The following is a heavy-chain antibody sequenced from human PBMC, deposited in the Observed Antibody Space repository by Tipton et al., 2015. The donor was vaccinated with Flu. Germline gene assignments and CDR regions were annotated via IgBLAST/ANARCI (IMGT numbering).Heavy chain of an antibody. CDR2: IYLSDT. CDR3: ARDPGAYYDFMTGHRSGNIYDV. J-gene: IGHJ3*01. CDR1: GESVSSGGYY. D-gene: IGHD3-9*01. Sequence: TLSLTCTVFGESVSSGGYYWTWIRHFPGKGLEWIGSIYLSDTFYNPSFKSRVTISVDTSKNQFSLFLTSVTAADAAVYYCARDPGAYYDFMTGHRSGNIYDVWGHGTMVTVSS. V-gene: IGHV4-31*03.